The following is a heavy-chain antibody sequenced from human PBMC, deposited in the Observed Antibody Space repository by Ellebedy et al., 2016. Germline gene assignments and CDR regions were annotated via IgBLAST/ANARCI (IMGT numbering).Heavy chain of an antibody. CDR2: INAGNGNT. Sequence: ASVKVSCKASGYTFTSYAMHWVRQAPGQRLEWMGWINAGNGNTKYSQKFQGRVTITRDTSASTAYMELRSLRSGDTALYFCAREAVAGMYYFDSWGQGTQVTVSS. D-gene: IGHD6-19*01. CDR1: GYTFTSYA. J-gene: IGHJ4*02. V-gene: IGHV1-3*01. CDR3: AREAVAGMYYFDS.